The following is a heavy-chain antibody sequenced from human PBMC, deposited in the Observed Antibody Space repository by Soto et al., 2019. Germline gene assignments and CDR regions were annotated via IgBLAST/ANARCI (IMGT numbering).Heavy chain of an antibody. D-gene: IGHD1-7*01. V-gene: IGHV3-33*01. CDR3: ARVDFGGNSYYFDY. J-gene: IGHJ4*02. CDR2: VWFDGSIQ. Sequence: GGSLRLSCVASGFTFSDYGIHWVRQAPDKGLEWVAVVWFDGSIQYYGDSVKGRFTISRNNSNNTVDLQMNNLRAEDTAVYYCARVDFGGNSYYFDYWGQGTPVTVSS. CDR1: GFTFSDYG.